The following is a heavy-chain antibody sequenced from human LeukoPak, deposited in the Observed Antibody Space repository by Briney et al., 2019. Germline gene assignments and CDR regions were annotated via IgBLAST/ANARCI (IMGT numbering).Heavy chain of an antibody. CDR2: INFGGSI. CDR1: GGSFRGYC. J-gene: IGHJ4*02. D-gene: IGHD2-2*01. CDR3: ARQYCSATSCYLDY. Sequence: SETLSLTCAVYGGSFRGYCWSWIRQPPGKGLEWIGEINFGGSINYTPSLKSRVTISVDTSKNQFSLKVNSVTAADTAVYHCARQYCSATSCYLDYWGQGTLVTVSS. V-gene: IGHV4-34*01.